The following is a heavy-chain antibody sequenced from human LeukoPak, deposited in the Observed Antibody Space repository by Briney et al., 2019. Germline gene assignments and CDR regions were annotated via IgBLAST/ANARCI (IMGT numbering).Heavy chain of an antibody. D-gene: IGHD3-22*01. V-gene: IGHV3-23*01. Sequence: GGSLRLSCAASGFTFSSYAMNWVRQAPGKGLEWVSVISGSGGSTYYADSVKGRFTISRDNSKNTLYLQMNSLRAEDTAVYYCANDLSPGSGYSDAFDFWGQGTMVTVSS. CDR1: GFTFSSYA. CDR2: ISGSGGST. CDR3: ANDLSPGSGYSDAFDF. J-gene: IGHJ3*01.